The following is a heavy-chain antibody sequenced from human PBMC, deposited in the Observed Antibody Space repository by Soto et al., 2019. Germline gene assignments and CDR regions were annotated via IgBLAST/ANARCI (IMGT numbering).Heavy chain of an antibody. CDR1: GGTFSSYA. CDR3: ARVGGDGYNRSPLDY. D-gene: IGHD3-16*01. CDR2: IIPIFGTA. V-gene: IGHV1-69*06. Sequence: GASVKVSCKASGGTFSSYAISWVRQAPGQGLEWMGGIIPIFGTANYAQKFQGRVTITADKSTSTAYMELSSLRSEDTAVYYCARVGGDGYNRSPLDYWGQGTLVTVSS. J-gene: IGHJ4*02.